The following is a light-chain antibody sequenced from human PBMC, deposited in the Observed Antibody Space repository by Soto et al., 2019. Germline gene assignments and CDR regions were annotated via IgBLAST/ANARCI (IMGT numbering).Light chain of an antibody. CDR3: SSSAGSNNLV. CDR1: SSDVGGYNY. V-gene: IGLV2-8*01. J-gene: IGLJ2*01. CDR2: EVT. Sequence: QSALTQPPSASGSPGQSVALSCTGTSSDVGGYNYVSWCQQHPGKAPKLMIYEVTKRPSGVPDRFSGSKSGNTASLTVSGLQAEDEADYYCSSSAGSNNLVFGGGTKLTVL.